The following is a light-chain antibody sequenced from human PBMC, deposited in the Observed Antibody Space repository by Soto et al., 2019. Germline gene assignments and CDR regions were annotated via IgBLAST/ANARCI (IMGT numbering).Light chain of an antibody. CDR3: QHRAAWPIT. CDR2: EAS. V-gene: IGKV3-11*01. J-gene: IGKJ4*01. Sequence: EIVLTQSPATLSLSPGERATLSCRTSQSVRSHLVWYQQKPGQAPRLLIYEASIRATGIPARFSGSGSGTDVTLTISSLEPEDFAVYYCQHRAAWPITFGGGTKVEIK. CDR1: QSVRSH.